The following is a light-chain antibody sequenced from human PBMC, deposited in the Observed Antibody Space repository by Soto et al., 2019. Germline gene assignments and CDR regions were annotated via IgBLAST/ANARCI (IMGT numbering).Light chain of an antibody. CDR3: QQYDSSPLT. J-gene: IGKJ1*01. CDR2: AXS. V-gene: IGKV1-5*01. CDR1: QNVDQW. Sequence: IHMTQSPATLAASIGDRVVITXRASQNVDQWLAWYQQKPGXPPKXXXYAXSTLETGVPSRLSGSGSGTEFTLTISSLQPDYFATFYCQQYDSSPLTFGQGTKLDIK.